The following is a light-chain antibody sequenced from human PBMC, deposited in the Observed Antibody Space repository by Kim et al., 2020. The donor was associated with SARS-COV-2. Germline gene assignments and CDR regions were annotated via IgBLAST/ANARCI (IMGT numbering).Light chain of an antibody. V-gene: IGLV1-40*01. Sequence: VTISCTGSSSNIGAGYDVHWYQQLPGTAPKLLIYGNSNRPSGVPDRFSGSKSGTSASLAITGLQAEDEADYYCQSYDSSLSGYYVFGTGTKVTVL. CDR3: QSYDSSLSGYYV. CDR1: SSNIGAGYD. J-gene: IGLJ1*01. CDR2: GNS.